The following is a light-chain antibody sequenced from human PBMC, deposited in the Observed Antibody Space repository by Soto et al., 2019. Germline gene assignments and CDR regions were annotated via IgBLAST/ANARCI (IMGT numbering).Light chain of an antibody. Sequence: EIVLTQSPAALSVSTGERVTLSCRASETVRGNLAWYQQRPGQSPILLIYDSSTRATGIPARFGGSGAGTEFTLTISSLQSADFAMYYCQQYNNWPRTFGQGTKVGIK. V-gene: IGKV3-15*01. CDR2: DSS. J-gene: IGKJ1*01. CDR3: QQYNNWPRT. CDR1: ETVRGN.